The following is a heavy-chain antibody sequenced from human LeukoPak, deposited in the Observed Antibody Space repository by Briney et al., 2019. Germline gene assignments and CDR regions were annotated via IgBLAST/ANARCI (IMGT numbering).Heavy chain of an antibody. CDR3: ARGERSKRYGGYGPAAAQPVY. J-gene: IGHJ4*02. CDR1: GGSFSGYY. V-gene: IGHV4-34*01. Sequence: PSETLSLTCAVYGGSFSGYYWSWIRQPPGKGLEWIGEINHSGSTNYNPSLKSRVTTSVDTSKNQFSLKLSSVTAADTAVYYCARGERSKRYGGYGPAAAQPVYWGQGTLVTVSS. D-gene: IGHD5-12*01. CDR2: INHSGST.